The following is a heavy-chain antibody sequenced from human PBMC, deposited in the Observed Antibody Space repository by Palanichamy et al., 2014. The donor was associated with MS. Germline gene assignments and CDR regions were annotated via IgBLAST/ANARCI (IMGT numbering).Heavy chain of an antibody. J-gene: IGHJ4*02. CDR1: GYSMRSGSY. D-gene: IGHD5-18*01. Sequence: QVQLQESGPGLVKPSETLSLTCAVSGYSMRSGSYWAWIRQPPGKGLEWIGGIYHIGTTQYNPTLKSRVTISVDTSKNHFSLTVSSVTAADTAVYYCARQGGYSYNYFDSWGQGTLVTVSS. CDR3: ARQGGYSYNYFDS. V-gene: IGHV4-38-2*01. CDR2: IYHIGTT.